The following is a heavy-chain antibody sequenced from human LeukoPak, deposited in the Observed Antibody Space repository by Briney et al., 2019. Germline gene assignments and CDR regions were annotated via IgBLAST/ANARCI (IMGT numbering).Heavy chain of an antibody. J-gene: IGHJ3*02. V-gene: IGHV3-66*01. CDR3: ARDYSAYYDSSGYRDAFDI. D-gene: IGHD3-22*01. CDR1: GFTVSSNY. CDR2: IYSGGST. Sequence: GGSLRLSCAASGFTVSSNYMSWVRQAPGKGLEWVSVIYSGGSTYYADSVKGRFTISRDDSKNTLYLQMNSLRAEDTAVYYCARDYSAYYDSSGYRDAFDIWGQGTMVTVSS.